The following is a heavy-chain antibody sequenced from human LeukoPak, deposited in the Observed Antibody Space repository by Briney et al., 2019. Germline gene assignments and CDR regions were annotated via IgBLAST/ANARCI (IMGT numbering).Heavy chain of an antibody. V-gene: IGHV3-33*01. Sequence: GRSLRLSCAASGFTFSSYGMHWVRQAPGKGLEWVAVIWYDGSNKYYADSVKGRFTISRDNSKNTLYLQMNSLRAGDTAVYYCARGSQNDFYGMDVWGQGTTVTVSS. CDR1: GFTFSSYG. CDR2: IWYDGSNK. J-gene: IGHJ6*02. CDR3: ARGSQNDFYGMDV.